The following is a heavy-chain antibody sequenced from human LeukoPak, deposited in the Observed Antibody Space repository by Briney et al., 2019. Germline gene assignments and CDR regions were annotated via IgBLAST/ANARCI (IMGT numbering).Heavy chain of an antibody. V-gene: IGHV1-2*02. Sequence: ASVKVSCKASGYTFTGYYMHWVRQAPGQGIEWMGWINPNSGGTNYAQKFQGRVTMTRDTSISTAYMELSRLRSDDTAVYYCARHCGGDCYFWAFDIWGQGTMVTVSS. CDR2: INPNSGGT. CDR3: ARHCGGDCYFWAFDI. CDR1: GYTFTGYY. J-gene: IGHJ3*02. D-gene: IGHD2-21*02.